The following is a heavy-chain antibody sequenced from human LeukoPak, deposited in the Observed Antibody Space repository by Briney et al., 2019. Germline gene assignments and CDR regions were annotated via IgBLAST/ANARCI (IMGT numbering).Heavy chain of an antibody. D-gene: IGHD3-3*01. CDR3: ARDGTIFGVVANWFDP. Sequence: PGGSLRLSCAASEFIFSSYTMHWVRQVPGKGLEWVAIISYDGSNKNYADSVKGRFTISRDNSKNTLYLQMNSLRPEDTAVYYCARDGTIFGVVANWFDPWGQGTLVTVSS. V-gene: IGHV3-30-3*01. CDR1: EFIFSSYT. J-gene: IGHJ5*02. CDR2: ISYDGSNK.